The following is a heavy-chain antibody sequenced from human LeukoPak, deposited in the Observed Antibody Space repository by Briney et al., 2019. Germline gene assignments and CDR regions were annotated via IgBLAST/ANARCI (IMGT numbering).Heavy chain of an antibody. Sequence: PGGSLRLSCAASGFTFTNYWMSWVRQAPGKGLELVANIKQDRSEKYYVDSVKGRFTISRDNAKNSLYLQMNSLRAEDTAVYFCARWRRGGWSLDYWGQGTLVTVSS. CDR3: ARWRRGGWSLDY. J-gene: IGHJ4*02. CDR2: IKQDRSEK. V-gene: IGHV3-7*03. CDR1: GFTFTNYW. D-gene: IGHD6-19*01.